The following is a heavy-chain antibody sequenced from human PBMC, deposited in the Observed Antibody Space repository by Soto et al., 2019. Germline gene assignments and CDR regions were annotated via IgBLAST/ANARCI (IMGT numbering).Heavy chain of an antibody. CDR1: GYTFIGYE. CDR2: MNPNSGAT. CDR3: VSSYLSGELVPTSP. D-gene: IGHD2-2*01. Sequence: QVQLVQPGTDVKKPGASVKVSCKASGYTFIGYEMHWVRQAPGQGLEWMGLMNPNSGATRIAQKFQGRVTMTRDTSISTAYMELRRLTSHDTAVYYCVSSYLSGELVPTSPWGQGTTVIVSS. V-gene: IGHV1-2*02. J-gene: IGHJ6*02.